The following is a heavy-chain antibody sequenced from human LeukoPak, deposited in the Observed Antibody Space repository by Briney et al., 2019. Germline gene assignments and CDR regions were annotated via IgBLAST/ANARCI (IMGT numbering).Heavy chain of an antibody. CDR3: ARNREGPGLGNFDY. J-gene: IGHJ4*02. CDR2: IDPSGGST. CDR1: GYTFANYY. D-gene: IGHD1-26*01. Sequence: ASVKVSCKASGYTFANYYMHWVRQAPGQGLEWMGIIDPSGGSTSYAQKFQGRVTMTRDTSTSTVYMELSSLRFKDTAVYYCARNREGPGLGNFDYWGQGTLVTVSS. V-gene: IGHV1-46*01.